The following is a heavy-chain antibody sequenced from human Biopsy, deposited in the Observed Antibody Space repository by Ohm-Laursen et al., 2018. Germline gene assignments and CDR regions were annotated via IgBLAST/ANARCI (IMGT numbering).Heavy chain of an antibody. CDR3: ARDPLNGHKHFDY. V-gene: IGHV1-2*02. Sequence: ASVTASCKASSYSFTDYNIHWMRQAPGQGLEWLGYINCKTGATNYAQKFQGTVTMTRDTSISTAYLALGSLRSADTAIYYCARDPLNGHKHFDYWGQGSLVTVSS. J-gene: IGHJ4*02. CDR1: SYSFTDYN. D-gene: IGHD2-8*01. CDR2: INCKTGAT.